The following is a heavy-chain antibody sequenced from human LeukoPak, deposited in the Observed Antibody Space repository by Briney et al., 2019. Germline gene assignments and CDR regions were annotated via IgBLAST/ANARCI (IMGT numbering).Heavy chain of an antibody. J-gene: IGHJ6*02. CDR2: IYYSGST. Sequence: SETLSLTCTVSGGSISSYYWSWIRQPPGKGLEWIGYIYYSGSTNYNPSLKSRVTISVDTSKNQFSLKLSSVTAAETAVYYCARHWIADGDYGMDVWGQGTTVTVSS. CDR1: GGSISSYY. D-gene: IGHD2-15*01. V-gene: IGHV4-59*08. CDR3: ARHWIADGDYGMDV.